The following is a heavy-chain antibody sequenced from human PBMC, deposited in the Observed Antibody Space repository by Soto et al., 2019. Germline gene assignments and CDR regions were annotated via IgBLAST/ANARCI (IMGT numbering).Heavy chain of an antibody. CDR2: IYWDDDK. V-gene: IGHV2-5*02. J-gene: IGHJ4*02. D-gene: IGHD1-1*01. Sequence: FGPTLVNPPQTLILTCSFSGFSLTTRPVGVAWSRHPPVRALEWLAVIYWDDDKRYRPSLRSRLTLSKDNSKNQVVLSMTTMEPVDTATYHCAHRLGGFTWTDGYLHXWGQATLVPVSX. CDR3: AHRLGGFTWTDGYLHX. CDR1: GFSLTTRPVG.